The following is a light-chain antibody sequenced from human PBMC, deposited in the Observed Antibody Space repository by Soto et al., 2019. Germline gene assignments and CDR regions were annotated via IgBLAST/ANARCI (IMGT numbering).Light chain of an antibody. CDR3: QQYASSPLT. Sequence: EIVLTQSPATLSLSPGERATLSCGASQSVGRDYLAWYQQKPGVAPRLLINGASIRATGIPDRFSGSGSGTDFTLIINRLEPEDFAVYFCQQYASSPLTFGGGTEVEIK. CDR1: QSVGRDY. J-gene: IGKJ4*01. V-gene: IGKV3D-20*01. CDR2: GAS.